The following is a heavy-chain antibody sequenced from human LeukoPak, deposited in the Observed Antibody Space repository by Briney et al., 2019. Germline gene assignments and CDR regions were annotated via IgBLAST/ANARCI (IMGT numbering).Heavy chain of an antibody. D-gene: IGHD4-17*01. J-gene: IGHJ4*02. CDR3: AKVPSSYGDSYYFDY. CDR2: ISGSGGST. V-gene: IGHV3-23*01. CDR1: GFTFSSYA. Sequence: GGSLRLSCAASGFTFSSYAMSWVRQAPGRGLEWVSAISGSGGSTYYADSVKGRFTISRDNSKNTLYLQMNSLRAEDTAVYYCAKVPSSYGDSYYFDYWGQGTLVTVSS.